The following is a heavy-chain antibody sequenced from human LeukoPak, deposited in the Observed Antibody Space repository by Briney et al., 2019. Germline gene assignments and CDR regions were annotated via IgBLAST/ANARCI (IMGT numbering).Heavy chain of an antibody. CDR2: ISSSGSTI. D-gene: IGHD3-16*02. Sequence: GGSLRLSCAASGFTPSSYWMTWVRQAPGKGLEWVSYISSSGSTIYYADSVKGRFTISRDNAKNSLYLQMNSLRAEDTAVYYCARSTLTFGGVIVPYDYYFDYWGQGTLVTVSS. V-gene: IGHV3-48*04. J-gene: IGHJ4*02. CDR1: GFTPSSYW. CDR3: ARSTLTFGGVIVPYDYYFDY.